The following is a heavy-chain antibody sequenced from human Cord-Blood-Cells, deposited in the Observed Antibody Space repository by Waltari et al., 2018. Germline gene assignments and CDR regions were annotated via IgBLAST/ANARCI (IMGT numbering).Heavy chain of an antibody. CDR1: GLVFSGYS. D-gene: IGHD6-13*01. CDR3: ARGVAAAGSPYFDY. Sequence: VQLQQWGAGLLKSSETLSLPYAVYGLVFSGYSRTWVSQPPGKGLEWIGEINHSGSTNYNPSLKSRGTISVDTSKNQFSLKLSSVTAADTAVYYCARGVAAAGSPYFDYWGQGTLVTVSS. V-gene: IGHV4-34*01. J-gene: IGHJ4*02. CDR2: INHSGST.